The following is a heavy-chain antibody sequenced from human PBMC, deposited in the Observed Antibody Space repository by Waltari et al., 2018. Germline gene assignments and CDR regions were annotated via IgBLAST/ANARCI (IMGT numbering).Heavy chain of an antibody. V-gene: IGHV4-4*02. J-gene: IGHJ4*02. D-gene: IGHD4-17*01. CDR3: ARDTSTVTTDLFDS. CDR1: GASISNNNW. Sequence: QVQLQESGPGLVKPSGTLSLTCAVSGASISNNNWWSWVRQSPGKGLEWIGEVHHTGNTNYTPSLKSRVTMSVDKSKNQFSLKLNSVTAADTAVYYCARDTSTVTTDLFDSWGRGTLVSV. CDR2: VHHTGNT.